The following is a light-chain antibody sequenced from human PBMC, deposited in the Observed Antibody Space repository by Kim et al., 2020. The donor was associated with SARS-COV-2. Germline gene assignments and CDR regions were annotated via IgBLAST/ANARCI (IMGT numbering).Light chain of an antibody. CDR2: EVS. Sequence: PGQSITISCTGTSSDVGSYNLVSWYQQHPGKAPKLMIYEVSKRPSGVSNRFSGSKSGNTASLTISGLQAEDEADYYCCSYAGSSPVFGGGTADRP. CDR1: SSDVGSYNL. J-gene: IGLJ2*01. V-gene: IGLV2-23*02. CDR3: CSYAGSSPV.